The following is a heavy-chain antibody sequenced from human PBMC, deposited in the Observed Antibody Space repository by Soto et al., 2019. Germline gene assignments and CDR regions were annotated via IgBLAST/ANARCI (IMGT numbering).Heavy chain of an antibody. CDR1: GYTFTSYY. CDR3: ARDGIAARPPYYYYYGMDV. D-gene: IGHD6-6*01. J-gene: IGHJ6*02. Sequence: ASVKVSCKASGYTFTSYYMHWVRQAPGQGLEWMGIINPSGGSTSYAQKFQGRVTMTRDTSTSTVYMELSSLRSEDTAVYYCARDGIAARPPYYYYYGMDVWGQGTTVTVSS. CDR2: INPSGGST. V-gene: IGHV1-46*01.